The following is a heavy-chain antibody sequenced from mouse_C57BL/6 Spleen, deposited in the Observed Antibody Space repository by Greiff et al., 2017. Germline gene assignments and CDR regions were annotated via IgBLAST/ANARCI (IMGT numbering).Heavy chain of an antibody. CDR3: ASLYGNYGWFAY. Sequence: VQLQQPGAELVMPGASVKLSCKASGYTFTSYWMHWVKQRPGQGLEWIGEIDPSDSYTNYNQKFKGKSTLTVYKSSSTAYMQLSSLTSEDSAVYYCASLYGNYGWFAYWGQGTLVTVSA. D-gene: IGHD2-10*02. CDR1: GYTFTSYW. CDR2: IDPSDSYT. J-gene: IGHJ3*01. V-gene: IGHV1-69*01.